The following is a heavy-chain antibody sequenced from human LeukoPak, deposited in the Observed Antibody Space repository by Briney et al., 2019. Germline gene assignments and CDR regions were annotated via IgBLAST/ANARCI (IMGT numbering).Heavy chain of an antibody. D-gene: IGHD3-22*01. Sequence: KPGGSLRLSCAASGFTFSDYYMSWIRQAPGKGLEWVSYISSSGSTIYYADSVKGRFTISRDNAKNSLYLQMNSLRAEDTAVYYCAKVSNYYDSSGYYSYFDYWGQGTLVTVSS. CDR2: ISSSGSTI. CDR1: GFTFSDYY. CDR3: AKVSNYYDSSGYYSYFDY. V-gene: IGHV3-11*01. J-gene: IGHJ4*02.